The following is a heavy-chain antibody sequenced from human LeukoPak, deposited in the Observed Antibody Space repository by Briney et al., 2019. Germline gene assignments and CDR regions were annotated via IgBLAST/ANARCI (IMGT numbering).Heavy chain of an antibody. D-gene: IGHD6-6*01. V-gene: IGHV3-20*04. CDR2: INWNGGST. Sequence: TGGSLRLSCAASGFTFNDYGMTWVRQAPGEGLEWVSGINWNGGSTGYGDSVRGRFTISRDNAKNSLYLQMNSLRAEDTAVYYCARDGGSSSSAFDIWGQGTMVTVSS. CDR3: ARDGGSSSSAFDI. CDR1: GFTFNDYG. J-gene: IGHJ3*02.